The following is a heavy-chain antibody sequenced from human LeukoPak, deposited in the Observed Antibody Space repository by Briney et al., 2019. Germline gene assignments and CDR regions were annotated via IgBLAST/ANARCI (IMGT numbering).Heavy chain of an antibody. Sequence: SETLSLTCTVSGGSISTYYWSWIRQPPGKGLEWIGYIYHSGSTNYNPSLKSRVTISVDTSKNQFSLKLSSVTAADTAVYYCGGVARTAMASYYYYYMDVWGKGTTVTVSS. CDR2: IYHSGST. D-gene: IGHD5-18*01. J-gene: IGHJ6*03. CDR3: GGVARTAMASYYYYYMDV. V-gene: IGHV4-59*12. CDR1: GGSISTYY.